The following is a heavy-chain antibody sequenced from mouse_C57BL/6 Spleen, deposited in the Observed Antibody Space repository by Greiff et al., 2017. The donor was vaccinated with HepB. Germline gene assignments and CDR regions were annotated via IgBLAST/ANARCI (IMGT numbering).Heavy chain of an antibody. J-gene: IGHJ2*01. Sequence: QVQLQQPGAELVRPGSSVKLSCKASGYTFTSYWMDWVKQRPGQGLEWIGNIYPSDSETHYNQKFKDKATLTVDKSSSTAYMQLSSLTSEDSAVYYCARSFEDGGYWGQGTTLTVSS. CDR2: IYPSDSET. D-gene: IGHD2-3*01. V-gene: IGHV1-61*01. CDR3: ARSFEDGGY. CDR1: GYTFTSYW.